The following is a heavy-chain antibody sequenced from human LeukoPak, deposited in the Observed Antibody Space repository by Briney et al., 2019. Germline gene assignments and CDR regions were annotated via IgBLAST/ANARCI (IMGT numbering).Heavy chain of an antibody. CDR1: GESFSGYY. V-gene: IGHV4-34*01. CDR2: INDSGST. J-gene: IGHJ4*02. D-gene: IGHD1-1*01. Sequence: PSETLSLTCAVYGESFSGYYWSWIRQPPGKGLEWIGEINDSGSTYYNPSLKSRVTISIDTSKKQFSLKLSSVTAADTAVYYCATTSPFDYWGQGTLVTVSS. CDR3: ATTSPFDY.